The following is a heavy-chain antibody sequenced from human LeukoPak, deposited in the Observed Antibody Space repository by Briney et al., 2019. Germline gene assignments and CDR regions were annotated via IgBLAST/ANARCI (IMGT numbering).Heavy chain of an antibody. CDR2: IYYSGST. CDR3: ARDYGAAAGTGDAFDI. J-gene: IGHJ3*02. CDR1: GGSISSYY. Sequence: LETLSLTCTVSGGSISSYYWSWIRQPPGKGLEWIGYIYYSGSTNYNPSLKSRVTISVDTSKNQFSLKLSSVTAADTAVYYCARDYGAAAGTGDAFDIWGQGTMVTVSS. D-gene: IGHD6-13*01. V-gene: IGHV4-59*01.